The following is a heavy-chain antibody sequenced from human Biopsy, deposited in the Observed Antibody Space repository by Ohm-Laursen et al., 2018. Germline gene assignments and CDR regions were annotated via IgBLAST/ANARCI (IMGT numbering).Heavy chain of an antibody. D-gene: IGHD3-22*01. CDR3: VRGVDYYDPYHYYALDV. J-gene: IGHJ6*02. V-gene: IGHV4-34*01. CDR1: GESFNGYY. CDR2: INHGGRT. Sequence: TLSLTCAVYGESFNGYYWGWIRQTPGKGLEWIGEINHGGRTNYNPSLKSRVTISVDTSKNQFSLKVRSVTAADTAVYYCVRGVDYYDPYHYYALDVWGQGTTVTVSS.